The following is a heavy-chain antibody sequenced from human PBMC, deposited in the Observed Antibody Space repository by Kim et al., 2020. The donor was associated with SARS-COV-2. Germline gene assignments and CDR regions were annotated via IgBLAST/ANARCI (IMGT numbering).Heavy chain of an antibody. V-gene: IGHV1-46*01. CDR1: GYTFTSYY. Sequence: ASVKVSCKASGYTFTSYYMHWVRQAPGQGLEWMGIINPSGGSTSYAQKFQGRVTMTRDTSTSTAYMELSSLRSEDTAVYYCARDRSAITFGGVITSHFDYWGQGTLVTVSS. J-gene: IGHJ4*02. D-gene: IGHD3-16*02. CDR3: ARDRSAITFGGVITSHFDY. CDR2: INPSGGST.